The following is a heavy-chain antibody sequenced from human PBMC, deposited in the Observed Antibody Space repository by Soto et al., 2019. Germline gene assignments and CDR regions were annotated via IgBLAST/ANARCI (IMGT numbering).Heavy chain of an antibody. CDR3: ARLPWADYGGIFDP. D-gene: IGHD4-17*01. J-gene: IGHJ5*02. CDR1: GGSVSSGSYY. V-gene: IGHV4-61*01. Sequence: SVTLSLTCTVSGGSVSSGSYYWSWIRQPPGKGLEWIGYIYYSGSTNYNPSLKSRVTISGDTSKNQFSLKLYSVTTADTAMYYCARLPWADYGGIFDPWGQGTLVTVSS. CDR2: IYYSGST.